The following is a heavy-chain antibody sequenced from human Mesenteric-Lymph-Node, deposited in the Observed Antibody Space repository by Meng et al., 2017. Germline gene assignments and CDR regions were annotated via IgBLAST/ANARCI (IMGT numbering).Heavy chain of an antibody. CDR1: GFTFSSYE. CDR3: ARTETDAFDI. V-gene: IGHV3-48*03. CDR2: ISSSGSTI. Sequence: GGSLRLSCAASGFTFSSYEMNWVRQAPGKGLEWVSYISSSGSTIYYADSVKGRFTISRDNAKNSLYLQMNSLRAEDTAVYYCARTETDAFDIWGQGTMVTVSS. J-gene: IGHJ3*02.